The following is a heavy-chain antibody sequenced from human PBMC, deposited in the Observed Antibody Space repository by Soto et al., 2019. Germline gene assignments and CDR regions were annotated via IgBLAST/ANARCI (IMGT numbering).Heavy chain of an antibody. Sequence: SVKVSCKASGYTFANYDSNWVRQANGQGLEWMGWMNANSGSAGYAQNFQGRVTLTRDTSTSTAYMELSGLRSEDTAMYYCARGAAAGEHKYNWFDPWGQGTLVTVSS. D-gene: IGHD6-13*01. V-gene: IGHV1-8*01. CDR1: GYTFANYD. J-gene: IGHJ5*02. CDR2: MNANSGSA. CDR3: ARGAAAGEHKYNWFDP.